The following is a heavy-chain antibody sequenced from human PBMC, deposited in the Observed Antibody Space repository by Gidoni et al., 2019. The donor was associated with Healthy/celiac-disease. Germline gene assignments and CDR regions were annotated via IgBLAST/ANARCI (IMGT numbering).Heavy chain of an antibody. J-gene: IGHJ6*02. D-gene: IGHD1-26*01. CDR1: GGSISSSSYY. CDR2: IYYRGST. V-gene: IGHV4-39*01. Sequence: QLQLQESGPGLVKPSETLSLTCTVSGGSISSSSYYWGWIRQPPGKGLEWIGSIYYRGSTYYNPSLKSRVTISVDTSKNQFSLKLSSVTAADTAVYYCARQWKWELPSYYYYYGMDVWGQGTTVTVSS. CDR3: ARQWKWELPSYYYYYGMDV.